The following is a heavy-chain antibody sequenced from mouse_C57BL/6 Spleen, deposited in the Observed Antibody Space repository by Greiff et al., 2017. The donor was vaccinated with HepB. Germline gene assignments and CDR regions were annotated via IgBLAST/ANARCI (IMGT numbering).Heavy chain of an antibody. CDR2: ISNGGGST. CDR1: GFTFSDYY. J-gene: IGHJ1*03. CDR3: ARGYYSNTWYFDV. D-gene: IGHD2-5*01. Sequence: EVQVVESGGGLVQPGGSLKLSCAASGFTFSDYYMYWVRQTPEKRLEWVAYISNGGGSTYYPDTVKGRFTISRDNAKNTLYLQMSRLKSEDTAMYYCARGYYSNTWYFDVWGTGTTVTVSS. V-gene: IGHV5-12*01.